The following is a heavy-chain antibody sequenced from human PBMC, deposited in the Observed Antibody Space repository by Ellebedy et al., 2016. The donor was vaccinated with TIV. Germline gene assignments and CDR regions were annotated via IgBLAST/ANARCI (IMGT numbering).Heavy chain of an antibody. Sequence: GESLKISCAASGFTFSDARMSWVRQTPGKGLEWVGRIISKIDGGTAEYAAPVRNRLTISRDDSKNTLYLEMNSLKTEDPAVYYCRWLRLVSGKYLDYWGQGTLVTVSS. V-gene: IGHV3-15*01. J-gene: IGHJ4*02. CDR2: IISKIDGGTA. CDR3: RWLRLVSGKYLDY. CDR1: GFTFSDAR. D-gene: IGHD5-12*01.